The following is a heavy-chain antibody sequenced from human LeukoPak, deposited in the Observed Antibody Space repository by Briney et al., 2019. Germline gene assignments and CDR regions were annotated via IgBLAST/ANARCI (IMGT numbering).Heavy chain of an antibody. CDR1: GGSISSYY. J-gene: IGHJ4*01. Sequence: PSETLSLTCTVSGGSISSYYWSWIRQPPGKGLEWIGFIYYSGSANYNPYLTSRVTISVDTSKNQFSLKLTSVTAADTALYYCARTGVVATSYFFDYWGHGTLVTVSS. CDR2: IYYSGSA. D-gene: IGHD5-12*01. V-gene: IGHV4-59*01. CDR3: ARTGVVATSYFFDY.